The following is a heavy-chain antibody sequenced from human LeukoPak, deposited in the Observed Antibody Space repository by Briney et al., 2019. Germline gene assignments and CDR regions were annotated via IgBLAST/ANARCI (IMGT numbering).Heavy chain of an antibody. J-gene: IGHJ6*03. CDR2: IYYSGNT. CDR1: GGSISSSSYY. D-gene: IGHD6-13*01. CDR3: VRQSDSGSWYQAHYTYFMDV. V-gene: IGHV4-39*01. Sequence: PSETLSLTCTVSGGSISSSSYYWGWIRQPPGKGLEWIGSIYYSGNTYPNPSLKSRVSISVDTSKNRFSVSLNSVTAADTAVYYCVRQSDSGSWYQAHYTYFMDVWGKGTTVTISS.